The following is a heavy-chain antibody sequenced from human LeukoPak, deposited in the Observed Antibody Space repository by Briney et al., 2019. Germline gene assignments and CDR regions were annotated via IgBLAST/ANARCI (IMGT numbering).Heavy chain of an antibody. CDR1: GDSINAYY. CDR2: IYFSGTT. J-gene: IGHJ5*02. V-gene: IGHV4-59*08. CDR3: ARRRAEGGSNGHYNWFDP. Sequence: SEALSLTCTVSGDSINAYYWGWIRQPPGKGLEWIGYIYFSGTTKYNPSLESRVTISVDTSKNQFSLKLSSVTAADTAVYYCARRRAEGGSNGHYNWFDPWGQGILVTVSS. D-gene: IGHD6-13*01.